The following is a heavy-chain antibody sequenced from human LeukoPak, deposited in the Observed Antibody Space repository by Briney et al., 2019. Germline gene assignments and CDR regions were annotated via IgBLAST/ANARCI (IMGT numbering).Heavy chain of an antibody. CDR2: INPNSGGT. V-gene: IGHV1-2*02. CDR1: GYTFTGYY. J-gene: IGHJ4*02. Sequence: ASVKVSRKASGYTFTGYYMHWVRQAPGQGLEWMGWINPNSGGTNYAPKFQGRVTMTRDTSISTAYMELSRLTSDDTAVYYCATLAAVAGPFWGQGTLVTVSS. CDR3: ATLAAVAGPF. D-gene: IGHD6-19*01.